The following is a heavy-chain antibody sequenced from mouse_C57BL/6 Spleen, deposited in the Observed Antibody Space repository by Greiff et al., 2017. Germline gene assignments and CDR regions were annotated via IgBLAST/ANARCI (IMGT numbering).Heavy chain of an antibody. CDR1: GYTFTSYW. J-gene: IGHJ2*01. CDR2: INPSSGYT. D-gene: IGHD4-1*01. CDR3: ARGRFQDWDYFDY. V-gene: IGHV1-7*01. Sequence: QVQLQQSGAELAKPGASVKLSCKASGYTFTSYWMHWVKQRPGQGLEWIGYINPSSGYTKYNQKFKDKATLTADKSSSHAYMQLSSLTYEDSAVYYCARGRFQDWDYFDYWGQGTTLTVSS.